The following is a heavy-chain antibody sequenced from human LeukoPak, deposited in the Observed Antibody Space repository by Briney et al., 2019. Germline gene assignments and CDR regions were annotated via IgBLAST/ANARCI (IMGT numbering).Heavy chain of an antibody. J-gene: IGHJ6*03. Sequence: GASVKVSCKASGYTFTSYGISWVRQAPGQGLEWMGWISAYNGNTNYAQKLQGRVTITTDQSTSTAYMELSSLTSDDTAVYYCARGLQYQLLKALRYYYMDVWGEGTTVIVS. V-gene: IGHV1-18*01. CDR1: GYTFTSYG. CDR3: ARGLQYQLLKALRYYYMDV. D-gene: IGHD2-2*01. CDR2: ISAYNGNT.